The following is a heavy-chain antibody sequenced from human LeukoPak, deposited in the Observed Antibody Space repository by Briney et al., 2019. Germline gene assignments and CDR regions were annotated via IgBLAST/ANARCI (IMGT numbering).Heavy chain of an antibody. Sequence: PGRSLRLSCAASGFTFSNSVMHWVRQAPGKGLEWVAGISDDGSSEHYADSVKGRFTISRDNSDNTLYVQMNGLRVEDTAVYYCARESYGSGHCAAFGIWGQGTLVTVSS. CDR1: GFTFSNSV. CDR3: ARESYGSGHCAAFGI. D-gene: IGHD3-16*01. CDR2: ISDDGSSE. J-gene: IGHJ3*02. V-gene: IGHV3-30*04.